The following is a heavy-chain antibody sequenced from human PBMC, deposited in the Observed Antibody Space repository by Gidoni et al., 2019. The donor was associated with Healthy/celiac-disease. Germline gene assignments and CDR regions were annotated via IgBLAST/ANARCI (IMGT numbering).Heavy chain of an antibody. Sequence: QVQLQQWGAGQLTPSETLSLTCAVYGGSFSGHYWSWICHPPGKGLEWIGEINHSGGATYNTSLKRRVTISVDTSKSQFSLKLRSVTAADTAVYYGARGLGDIVVVVASTADRYFDYWGQGTLVTVSS. J-gene: IGHJ4*02. D-gene: IGHD2-15*01. V-gene: IGHV4-34*01. CDR3: ARGLGDIVVVVASTADRYFDY. CDR2: INHSGGA. CDR1: GGSFSGHY.